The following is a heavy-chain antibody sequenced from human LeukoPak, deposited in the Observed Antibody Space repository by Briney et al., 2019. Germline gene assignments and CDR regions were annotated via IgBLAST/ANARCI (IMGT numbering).Heavy chain of an antibody. Sequence: GGSLRLSCAASGLTVSSNYMSWVRQAPGKGLEWVSVIYSGGSTYYADSVKGRFTTSRDNSKNTLYLQMNSLRAEDTAVYYCAREEGSSGWSYYFDYWGQGTLVTVSS. J-gene: IGHJ4*02. CDR1: GLTVSSNY. CDR3: AREEGSSGWSYYFDY. CDR2: IYSGGST. V-gene: IGHV3-66*01. D-gene: IGHD6-19*01.